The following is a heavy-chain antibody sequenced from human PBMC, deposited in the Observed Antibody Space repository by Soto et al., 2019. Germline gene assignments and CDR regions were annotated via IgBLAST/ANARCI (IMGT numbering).Heavy chain of an antibody. D-gene: IGHD2-2*01. J-gene: IGHJ4*02. CDR2: INHSGST. CDR1: GGSFSGYY. CDR3: AKDRYCSATSCQDFGS. V-gene: IGHV4-34*01. Sequence: SETLSLTCAVYGGSFSGYYLSWIRQPPGKGLEWIGEINHSGSTNYNPSLKSRVTISVDTSKNQFSLKLSSVTAADTAVYYCAKDRYCSATSCQDFGSWGQGTLVTVYS.